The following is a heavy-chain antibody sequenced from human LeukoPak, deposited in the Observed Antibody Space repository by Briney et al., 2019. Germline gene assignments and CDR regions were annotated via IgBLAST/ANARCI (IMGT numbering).Heavy chain of an antibody. CDR3: AKEGVVGATGHGWFDP. D-gene: IGHD1-26*01. J-gene: IGHJ5*02. CDR2: IWYDGSNK. CDR1: GFTFRSYG. Sequence: GGSLRLSCAASGFTFRSYGMHWVRQAPGKGLEWVAVIWYDGSNKYYADSVKGRFTISRDNSKNTLCLQMNSLRAEDTAVYYCAKEGVVGATGHGWFDPWGQGTLVTVSS. V-gene: IGHV3-30*02.